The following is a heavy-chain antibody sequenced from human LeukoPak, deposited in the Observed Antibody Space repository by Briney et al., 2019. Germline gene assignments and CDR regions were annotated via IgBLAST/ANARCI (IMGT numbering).Heavy chain of an antibody. J-gene: IGHJ1*01. D-gene: IGHD3-3*01. V-gene: IGHV1-2*02. Sequence: ASVKVSCKASGYTFTGYYMHWVRQAPGQGLEWMGWINPNSGGTNYAQKFQGRVTMTRDTSISTAYMELSRLRSDDTAVYYCARESILWEYSQHWGQGTLVTVSS. CDR1: GYTFTGYY. CDR3: ARESILWEYSQH. CDR2: INPNSGGT.